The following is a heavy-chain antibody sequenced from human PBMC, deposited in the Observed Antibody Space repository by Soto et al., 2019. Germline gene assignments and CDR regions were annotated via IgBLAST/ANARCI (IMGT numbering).Heavy chain of an antibody. Sequence: GVSLRLSCTASGFTFSDYYMSWIRQAPGKGLEWVSYIVIGSDYTNYADSVKGRFTISRDNAKNSLYLEMNSLRAEDTAVYYCARLRASSWYLGGYLDYWGQGTLVTVSS. CDR2: IVIGSDYT. J-gene: IGHJ4*02. CDR1: GFTFSDYY. V-gene: IGHV3-11*06. D-gene: IGHD6-13*01. CDR3: ARLRASSWYLGGYLDY.